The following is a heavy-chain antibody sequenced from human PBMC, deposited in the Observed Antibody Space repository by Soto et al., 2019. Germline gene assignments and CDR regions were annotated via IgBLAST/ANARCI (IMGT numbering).Heavy chain of an antibody. V-gene: IGHV3-23*01. J-gene: IGHJ4*02. CDR1: GFTFTTYT. Sequence: EVQLLESGGGLVQPGGSLRLSCAASGFTFTTYTMSWVRQAPGKGLEWVSAITGSGASTYYADSVKGRFTISRDNSKNKLYLQMNSLRDEDTAVYYCAKNSAATIRVGYDYWGQGTLVTVSS. CDR2: ITGSGAST. D-gene: IGHD5-12*01. CDR3: AKNSAATIRVGYDY.